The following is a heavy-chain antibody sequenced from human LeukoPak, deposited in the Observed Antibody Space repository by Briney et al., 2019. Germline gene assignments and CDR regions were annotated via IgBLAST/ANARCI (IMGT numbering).Heavy chain of an antibody. V-gene: IGHV3-21*01. CDR2: ISNSSSYI. CDR1: GFTFNNYS. J-gene: IGHJ4*02. D-gene: IGHD6-19*01. Sequence: GGSLRLSCAASGFTFNNYSMNWVRQAPGKGLEWVSSISNSSSYIYYADSVKGRFTISRDNAKNSLYLQMNSLRAEDTGVYYCARRVAVADNYFDYWGQGTLATVSS. CDR3: ARRVAVADNYFDY.